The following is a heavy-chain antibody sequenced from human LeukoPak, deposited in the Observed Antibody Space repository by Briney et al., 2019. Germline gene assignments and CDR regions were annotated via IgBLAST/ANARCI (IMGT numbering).Heavy chain of an antibody. Sequence: SETLSLTCTVSGGSISSYYWSWIRQPPGKGRGWIGYIYYSGSTNYNPSLKSRVTISVDTSKNQFSLKLSSVTAADTAVYYCARDGQGSSHFDYWGQGTLVTVSS. J-gene: IGHJ4*02. CDR1: GGSISSYY. V-gene: IGHV4-59*01. CDR3: ARDGQGSSHFDY. CDR2: IYYSGST. D-gene: IGHD6-6*01.